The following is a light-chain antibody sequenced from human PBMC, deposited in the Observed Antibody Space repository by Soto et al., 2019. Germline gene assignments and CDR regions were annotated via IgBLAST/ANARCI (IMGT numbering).Light chain of an antibody. Sequence: EIVMTQSPANLSVSPGERATLSCRASQSVSSNLAWYQQKPGQAPRLLIYGASTRATGIPARFSGSGSGTEFTLTINSLQPDDVATYYCQRYNSAPWTFGQGTKVEIK. CDR3: QRYNSAPWT. CDR1: QSVSSN. V-gene: IGKV3-15*01. J-gene: IGKJ1*01. CDR2: GAS.